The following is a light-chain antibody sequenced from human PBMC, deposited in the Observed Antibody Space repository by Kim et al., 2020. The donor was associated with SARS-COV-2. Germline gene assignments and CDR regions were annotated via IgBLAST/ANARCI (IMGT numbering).Light chain of an antibody. J-gene: IGLJ1*01. V-gene: IGLV3-21*01. CDR1: NIGSKS. CDR2: YDR. CDR3: QVWDTNTDHHV. Sequence: SYELTQPPSVSVATGETARITCGGTNIGSKSVHWYQQRPGRAPVLVIYYDRDRPSGIPERVSGSNSGNTATLTISGVEAGDEADYYCQVWDTNTDHHVFGSGTKVTVL.